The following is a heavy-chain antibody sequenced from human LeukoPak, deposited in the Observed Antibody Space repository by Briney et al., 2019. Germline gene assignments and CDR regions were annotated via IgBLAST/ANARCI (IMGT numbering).Heavy chain of an antibody. J-gene: IGHJ4*02. CDR3: ARGSMITFGGVIVPFDY. CDR1: GGSISSYY. V-gene: IGHV4-59*12. Sequence: KPSETLSLTCTVSGGSISSYYWSWIRQPPGKGLEWIGYIYYSGSTNYNPSLKSRVTISVDTSKNQFSLKLSSVTAADTAVHYCARGSMITFGGVIVPFDYWGQGTLVTASS. CDR2: IYYSGST. D-gene: IGHD3-16*02.